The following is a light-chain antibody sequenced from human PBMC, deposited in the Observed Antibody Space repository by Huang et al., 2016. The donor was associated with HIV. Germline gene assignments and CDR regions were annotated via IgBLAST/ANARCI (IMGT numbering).Light chain of an antibody. CDR1: QSLVYGDDNIY. Sequence: DVLLTQSPLSLPVTLGQPAFITCKSNQSLVYGDDNIYLNWFHQRPGHSPRRLIYKLSNRDSGVPDSFSAGVSGTDFTLWISEVEAEDVGDYYCMQASHGAATFGQGTRVDIK. CDR3: MQASHGAAT. J-gene: IGKJ1*01. CDR2: KLS. V-gene: IGKV2-30*01.